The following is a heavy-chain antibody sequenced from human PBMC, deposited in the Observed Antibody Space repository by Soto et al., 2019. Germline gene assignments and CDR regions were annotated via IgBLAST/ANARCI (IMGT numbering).Heavy chain of an antibody. V-gene: IGHV4-34*01. J-gene: IGHJ5*02. CDR2: INHSGST. Sequence: SETLSLTCAVYGGSFSGYYWSWIRQPPGKGLEWIGEINHSGSTNYNPSLKSRVTISVDTSKNQFSLKLSSVTAADTAVYYCARGRIGYCSSTSCYRFDPWGQGTLVTVSS. CDR3: ARGRIGYCSSTSCYRFDP. CDR1: GGSFSGYY. D-gene: IGHD2-2*01.